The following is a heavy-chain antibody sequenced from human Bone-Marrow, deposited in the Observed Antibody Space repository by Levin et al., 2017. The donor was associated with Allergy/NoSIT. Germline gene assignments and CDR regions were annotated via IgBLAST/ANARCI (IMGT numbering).Heavy chain of an antibody. CDR3: AKDSQSGEYDYCWGVFDI. Sequence: PGGSLRLSCAASGFTFSGYAMSWVRRAPGKGLEWVASISASGFSTPSADAVKGRFTISRDNSDKTLYLQMSGLRVEDTAVYYCAKDSQSGEYDYCWGVFDIWGQGTMVTVSS. V-gene: IGHV3-23*01. CDR1: GFTFSGYA. CDR2: ISASGFST. J-gene: IGHJ3*02. D-gene: IGHD2-15*01.